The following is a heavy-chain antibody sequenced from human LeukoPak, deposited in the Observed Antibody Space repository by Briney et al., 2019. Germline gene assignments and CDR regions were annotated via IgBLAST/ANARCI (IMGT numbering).Heavy chain of an antibody. CDR3: ARELDSSGYYTLGY. J-gene: IGHJ4*02. CDR2: ISSSSSYI. V-gene: IGHV3-21*01. Sequence: PGGSLRLSCAASGFTFSSYSMNWVRQAPGKGLEWVSSISSSSSYIYYADSVKGRFTISRDNAKNSLYLQMNSLRAEDTAVYYCARELDSSGYYTLGYWGQGTLVTVSS. CDR1: GFTFSSYS. D-gene: IGHD3-22*01.